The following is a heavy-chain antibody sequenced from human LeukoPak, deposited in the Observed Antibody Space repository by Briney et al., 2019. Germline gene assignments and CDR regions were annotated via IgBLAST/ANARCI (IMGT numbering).Heavy chain of an antibody. J-gene: IGHJ5*02. Sequence: ASVKVSCKASGYTFTDYFMHWVRQAPGQGLEWMGWINPNNGEPNYAQKFQGRVTMTSYTSISTAYMELSRLTSDDTAVYYCARDGYSGYHYHDWFDPWGQGTLVTVSS. CDR1: GYTFTDYF. CDR2: INPNNGEP. D-gene: IGHD5-12*01. V-gene: IGHV1-2*02. CDR3: ARDGYSGYHYHDWFDP.